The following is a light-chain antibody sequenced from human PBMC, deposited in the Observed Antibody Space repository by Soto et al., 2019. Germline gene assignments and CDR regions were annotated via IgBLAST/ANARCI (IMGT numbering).Light chain of an antibody. J-gene: IGLJ1*01. CDR3: FSYTSSGTYV. Sequence: QSALTQPASVFGSPGQSITFSCTGTSSDVGGYNFVSWYQQHPGKAPKLMIYEVSSRPSGVSNRFSGSKSGNTASLTISGLQPEDEADYYCFSYTSSGTYVFGTGTKLTVL. CDR2: EVS. V-gene: IGLV2-14*03. CDR1: SSDVGGYNF.